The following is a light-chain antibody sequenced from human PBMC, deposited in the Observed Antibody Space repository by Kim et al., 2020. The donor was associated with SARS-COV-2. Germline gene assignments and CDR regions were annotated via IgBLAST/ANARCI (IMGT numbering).Light chain of an antibody. CDR1: QSVSSN. J-gene: IGKJ5*01. Sequence: SVSPGERATLSCRARQSVSSNLAWYQQKPGQAPRLLIYGASTRATGIPARFSGSGSGTEFTLTISSLQSEDFAVYYCQQYNNWRTFGQGTRLEIK. CDR2: GAS. CDR3: QQYNNWRT. V-gene: IGKV3-15*01.